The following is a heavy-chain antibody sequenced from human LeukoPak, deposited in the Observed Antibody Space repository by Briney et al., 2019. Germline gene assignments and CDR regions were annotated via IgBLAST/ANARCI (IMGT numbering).Heavy chain of an antibody. CDR3: ARATYGSGSSGYYYYGMDV. CDR1: GGSISSYY. CDR2: IYYSGST. V-gene: IGHV4-59*01. J-gene: IGHJ6*02. D-gene: IGHD3-10*01. Sequence: SETPSLTCTVSGGSISSYYWSWIRQPPGKGLEWIGYIYYSGSTNYNPSLKSRVTISVDTSKNQFSLKLSSVTAADTAVYYCARATYGSGSSGYYYYGMDVWGQGTTVTVSS.